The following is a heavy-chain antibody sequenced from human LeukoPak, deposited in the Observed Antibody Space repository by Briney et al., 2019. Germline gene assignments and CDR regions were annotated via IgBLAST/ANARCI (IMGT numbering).Heavy chain of an antibody. CDR2: ISGSGGST. Sequence: PGGSLRLSCAASGFTFSSYGMSWVRQAPGKGLEWVSAISGSGGSTYYADSVRGRFTMSRDNSKNTLYLQMNSLRAEDTAIYYCAKRSGSGWSSYFDYWGQGTLVTVSS. V-gene: IGHV3-23*01. CDR3: AKRSGSGWSSYFDY. D-gene: IGHD6-19*01. J-gene: IGHJ4*02. CDR1: GFTFSSYG.